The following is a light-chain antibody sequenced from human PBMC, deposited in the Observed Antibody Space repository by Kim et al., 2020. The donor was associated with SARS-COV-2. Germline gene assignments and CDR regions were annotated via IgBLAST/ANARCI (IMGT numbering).Light chain of an antibody. CDR3: QQRYSWPRT. J-gene: IGKJ1*01. CDR1: QSISTF. V-gene: IGKV3-11*01. CDR2: DTS. Sequence: LSPGEKATLSCRAGQSISTFLAWYHQRLGQAPKLPIYDTSKRAAGIPARFSASGSGTDFTLTISSLEPDDFATYYCQQRYSWPRTFGQGTKVDIK.